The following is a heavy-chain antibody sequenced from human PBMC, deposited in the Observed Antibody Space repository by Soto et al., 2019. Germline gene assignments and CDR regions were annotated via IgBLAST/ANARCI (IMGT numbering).Heavy chain of an antibody. CDR2: IYYSGST. V-gene: IGHV4-59*01. Sequence: PSETLYLTCTVSGGSISSYYWSLIRQPPGKGLEWIGYIYYSGSTNYNPSLKSRVTISVDTSKNQFSLKLSSVTAADTAVYYCARRYGGNFDYWGQGTLVTVSS. CDR1: GGSISSYY. CDR3: ARRYGGNFDY. J-gene: IGHJ4*01. D-gene: IGHD3-16*01.